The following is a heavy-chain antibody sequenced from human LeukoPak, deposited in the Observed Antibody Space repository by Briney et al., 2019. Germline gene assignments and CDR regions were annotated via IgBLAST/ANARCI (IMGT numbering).Heavy chain of an antibody. CDR3: ATPSGRDYDFWSGYYLFRD. Sequence: GGSLRLSCAASGFTFSSYAMSWVRQAPGKGLEWVSAISGSGGSTYYADFVKGRFTISRDNSKNTLYLQMNSLRAEDTAVYYCATPSGRDYDFWSGYYLFRDWGQGTLVTVSS. D-gene: IGHD3-3*01. CDR2: ISGSGGST. J-gene: IGHJ4*02. CDR1: GFTFSSYA. V-gene: IGHV3-23*01.